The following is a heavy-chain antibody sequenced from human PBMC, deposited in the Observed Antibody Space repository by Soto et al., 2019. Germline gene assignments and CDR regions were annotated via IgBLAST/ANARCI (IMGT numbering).Heavy chain of an antibody. CDR2: IIPILGIA. J-gene: IGHJ4*02. CDR1: GGTFSSYT. CDR3: ARASFYDSSGYYEYYFDY. D-gene: IGHD3-22*01. Sequence: SEKVSCKASGGTFSSYTISWVRQAPGQGLEWMGRIIPILGIANYAQKFQGRVTITADKSTSTAYMELSSLRSEDTAVYYCARASFYDSSGYYEYYFDYRGQRTPVTVSS. V-gene: IGHV1-69*02.